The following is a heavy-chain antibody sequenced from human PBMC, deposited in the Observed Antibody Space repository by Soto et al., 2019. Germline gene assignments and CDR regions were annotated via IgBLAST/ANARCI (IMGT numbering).Heavy chain of an antibody. CDR1: GDSVSSNSAA. D-gene: IGHD3-22*01. CDR3: AKSGYDSSGSRKHYYFDY. V-gene: IGHV6-1*01. Sequence: QSQTLSLTCAISGDSVSSNSAAWNWIRQSPSRGLEWLGRTYYRSKWYNDYAVSVKSRITINPDTSKNQFSLQLNSVTPEDTAVYYCAKSGYDSSGSRKHYYFDYWGQGTLVTVSS. CDR2: TYYRSKWYN. J-gene: IGHJ4*02.